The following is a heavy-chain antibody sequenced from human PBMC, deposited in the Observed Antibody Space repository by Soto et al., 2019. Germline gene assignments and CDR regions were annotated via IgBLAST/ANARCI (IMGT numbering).Heavy chain of an antibody. CDR3: ARDMAVAGTKGFDY. CDR1: GFTFTTYS. CDR2: ISNSISTI. J-gene: IGHJ4*02. D-gene: IGHD6-19*01. Sequence: PGGSLRLSCAASGFTFTTYSMKWVRQAPGKGLEWVSSISNSISTIYYADSVKGRFTISRDNAKNSLYLQMNSLRAEDTAVYYCARDMAVAGTKGFDYWGQGTLVTVSS. V-gene: IGHV3-21*01.